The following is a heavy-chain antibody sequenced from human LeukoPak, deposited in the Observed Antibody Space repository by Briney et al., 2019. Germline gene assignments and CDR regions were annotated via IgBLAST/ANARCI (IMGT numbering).Heavy chain of an antibody. CDR2: INSDGSST. V-gene: IGHV3-74*01. CDR3: ARDRGYDPHYYFDY. D-gene: IGHD5-12*01. CDR1: GFTFSSYW. Sequence: GGSLRLSCAASGFTFSSYWMHWVRQAPGKGLVWVSRINSDGSSTSYADSVKGRFTISRDNSKNTLYLQMNSLRAEATAVYYCARDRGYDPHYYFDYWGQGTLVTVSS. J-gene: IGHJ4*02.